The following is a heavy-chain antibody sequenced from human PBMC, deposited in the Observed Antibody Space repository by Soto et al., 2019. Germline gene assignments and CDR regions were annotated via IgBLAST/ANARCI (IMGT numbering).Heavy chain of an antibody. CDR2: SSGSGSGGST. V-gene: IGHV3-23*01. J-gene: IGHJ4*02. Sequence: EVQLLESGGGLVQPGGSLRLSCAASGFTFTNYAMTWVRQAPGKGLEWVSISSGSGSGGSTNYADSVKGRFTISRDNSKNTLYLQMNSLRVEHTAVYYCAKDRDDYRNYVFDYWGQGTLVTVSS. CDR1: GFTFTNYA. D-gene: IGHD4-4*01. CDR3: AKDRDDYRNYVFDY.